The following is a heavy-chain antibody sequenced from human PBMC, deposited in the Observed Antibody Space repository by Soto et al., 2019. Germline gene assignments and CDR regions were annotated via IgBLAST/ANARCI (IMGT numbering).Heavy chain of an antibody. J-gene: IGHJ2*01. CDR3: ARRRTVTTSSWYFDL. Sequence: QLQLQESGPGLVKPSETLSLTCTVSGGSISSSSYYWGWIRQPPGKGLEWIGSIYYSGSTYYNPSLKSRVTISVDTSTNQFSLKQSSVTAADTAVYYCARRRTVTTSSWYFDLWGRGTLVTVSS. V-gene: IGHV4-39*01. D-gene: IGHD4-17*01. CDR1: GGSISSSSYY. CDR2: IYYSGST.